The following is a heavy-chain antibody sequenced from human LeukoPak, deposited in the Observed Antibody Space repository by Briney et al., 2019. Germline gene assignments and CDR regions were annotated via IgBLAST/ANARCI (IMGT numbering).Heavy chain of an antibody. CDR2: IYYSGST. Sequence: SETLSLTCTVSGGSTNNYYWSWIRQPPGRRLEYMGNIYYSGSTKYIPSLESRVTISIDTSKNQFSLKLNSVTATDTAVYYCARHKSGGTYTIDYWGQGTLVSVSS. D-gene: IGHD2-15*01. CDR1: GGSTNNYY. CDR3: ARHKSGGTYTIDY. V-gene: IGHV4-59*08. J-gene: IGHJ4*02.